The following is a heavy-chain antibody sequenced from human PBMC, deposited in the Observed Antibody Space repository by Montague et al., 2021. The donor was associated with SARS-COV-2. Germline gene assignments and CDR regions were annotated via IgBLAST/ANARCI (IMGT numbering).Heavy chain of an antibody. V-gene: IGHV6-1*01. J-gene: IGHJ4*02. CDR3: ARDPRYSLSWSFDY. D-gene: IGHD6-13*01. Sequence: CAISGDSVSSNTLARKWNRHSSSIRLDRLVRSYFRSKWYYDYAVSVKSRMTISPDTSKNQFSLQLSSVTPEDRAVYYRARDPRYSLSWSFDYWGQGTLVTVSS. CDR2: SYFRSKWYY. CDR1: GDSVSSNTLA.